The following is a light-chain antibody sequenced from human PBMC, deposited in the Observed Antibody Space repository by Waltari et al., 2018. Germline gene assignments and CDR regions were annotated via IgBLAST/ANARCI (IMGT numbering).Light chain of an antibody. CDR1: SSDVGSYKF. V-gene: IGLV2-23*01. Sequence: QSALTQPASVSGSPGQSITISCTGTSSDVGSYKFVSWYQQHPGKAPKLMIYEGTKRPAGVSNRFSGSKSCNTASLTISGLQAEDEADYYCCSYAGRSTWVFGGGTKLTVL. CDR2: EGT. J-gene: IGLJ3*02. CDR3: CSYAGRSTWV.